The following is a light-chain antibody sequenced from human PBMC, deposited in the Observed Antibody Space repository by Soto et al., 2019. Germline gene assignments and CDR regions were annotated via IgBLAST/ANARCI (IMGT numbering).Light chain of an antibody. Sequence: QSALTQPASVSGSPGQSITISCTGTRSDVGSYNLVSWYQQHPGKAPKLMMYEGSKRPSGVSNRFSGSKSDNTASLTISGLQTEDEGDYYCCSYAGTSTYVFGTGTKVTVL. J-gene: IGLJ1*01. CDR2: EGS. CDR1: RSDVGSYNL. V-gene: IGLV2-23*01. CDR3: CSYAGTSTYV.